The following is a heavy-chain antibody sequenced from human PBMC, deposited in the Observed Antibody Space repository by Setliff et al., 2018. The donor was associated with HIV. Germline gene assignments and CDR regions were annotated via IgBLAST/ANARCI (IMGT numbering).Heavy chain of an antibody. V-gene: IGHV1-2*06. D-gene: IGHD3-22*01. CDR3: ARSCRSSGYCHFDY. J-gene: IGHJ4*02. Sequence: ASVKVSCKTSGYTFDGHYLHWVRQAPGQGLEWMVRISPNNFNTQYAKNFQGRVTMTWYTATSTGYMEVYRLRSDDTAVYFCARSCRSSGYCHFDYWGQGTLVTVSS. CDR1: GYTFDGHY. CDR2: ISPNNFNT.